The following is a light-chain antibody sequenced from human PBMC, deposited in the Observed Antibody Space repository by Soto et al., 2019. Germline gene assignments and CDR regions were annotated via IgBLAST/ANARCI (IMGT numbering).Light chain of an antibody. CDR3: QQYGSSGT. J-gene: IGKJ1*01. V-gene: IGKV3-20*01. Sequence: EIALTQSPCTLAVSXCGGATLPXXASQSVSNNYLAWYQQKPGQAPRLLIYGASNRATGIPDRFSGSGSGTDFTLTISRLEPEDFAVYYCQQYGSSGTFGQGTKVDIK. CDR1: QSVSNNY. CDR2: GAS.